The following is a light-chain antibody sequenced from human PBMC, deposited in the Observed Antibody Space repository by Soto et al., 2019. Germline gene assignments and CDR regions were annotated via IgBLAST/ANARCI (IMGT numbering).Light chain of an antibody. V-gene: IGLV2-11*01. J-gene: IGLJ3*02. CDR1: SSDVGGYNY. CDR2: DVS. CDR3: GSYAARGTSWV. Sequence: QSALTQPRSVSGSPGQSVTISCTGTSSDVGGYNYVSWYQQHPGKAPKVMIYDVSERPSGVPDRFSGSKSGNTASLTISGLQADDEADYYCGSYAARGTSWVFGGGTKLTVL.